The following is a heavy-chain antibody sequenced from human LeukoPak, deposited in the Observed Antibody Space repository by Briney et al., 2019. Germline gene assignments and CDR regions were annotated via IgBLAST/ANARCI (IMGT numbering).Heavy chain of an antibody. V-gene: IGHV3-7*01. Sequence: GGSLRLSCAVSGFTFSDYWMNWVRQAPGKGLEWVASIRQDGGEKSYVDSVKGRFTISRDNTKNSLYLQMSSLRAEDTAVYYCARDGTAPGLYFDLWGQGTLVTVSS. CDR2: IRQDGGEK. CDR3: ARDGTAPGLYFDL. D-gene: IGHD6-13*01. CDR1: GFTFSDYW. J-gene: IGHJ4*01.